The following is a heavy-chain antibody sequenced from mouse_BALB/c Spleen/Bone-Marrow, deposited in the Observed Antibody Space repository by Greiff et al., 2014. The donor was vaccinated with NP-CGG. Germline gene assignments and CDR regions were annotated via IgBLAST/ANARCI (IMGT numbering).Heavy chain of an antibody. CDR2: IYPGDGDT. V-gene: IGHV1-87*01. J-gene: IGHJ4*01. Sequence: QVQLKESGAELARPGASVKLSCKASGYTFTSYWMQWVKQRPGQGLEWIGAIYPGDGDTRYTQKFKGKATLTADKSSSTAYMQLSSLASEDSAAYYCARWGNSYAMDYWGQGTSVTVSS. CDR3: ARWGNSYAMDY. D-gene: IGHD2-1*01. CDR1: GYTFTSYW.